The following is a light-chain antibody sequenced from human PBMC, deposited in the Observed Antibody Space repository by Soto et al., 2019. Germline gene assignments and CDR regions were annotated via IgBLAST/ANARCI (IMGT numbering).Light chain of an antibody. V-gene: IGKV3-20*01. CDR3: QFYGDPSKT. CDR1: QSVSSTY. J-gene: IGKJ1*01. CDR2: GAS. Sequence: EIVLTQSPGTLSLSPGETATLSCRASQSVSSTYLAWYQQKPGQAPRLLIYGASTRATGIPDRFTGSGSGTDFTLTISRLEPEDFAVYYCQFYGDPSKTFGQGTKVDI.